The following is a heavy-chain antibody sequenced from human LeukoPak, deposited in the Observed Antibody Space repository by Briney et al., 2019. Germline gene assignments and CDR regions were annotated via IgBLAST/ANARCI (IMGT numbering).Heavy chain of an antibody. CDR2: IIPIFGTA. D-gene: IGHD4-17*01. Sequence: SVKVSCKASGYTFTSYGISWVRQAPGQGLEWMGGIIPIFGTANYAQKFQGRVTITADESTSTAYMELSSLRSEDTAVYYCARDVKGNYGDSVPYAFDIWGQGTMVTVSS. CDR3: ARDVKGNYGDSVPYAFDI. CDR1: GYTFTSYG. V-gene: IGHV1-69*13. J-gene: IGHJ3*02.